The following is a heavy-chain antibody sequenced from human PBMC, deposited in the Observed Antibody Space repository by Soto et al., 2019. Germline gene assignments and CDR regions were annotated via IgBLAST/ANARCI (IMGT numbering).Heavy chain of an antibody. CDR2: ISSSSRTI. Sequence: GGSLRLSCAASGFDLSDYYMSWIRQAPGKGLEWVSYISSSSRTIFYADSVRGRFTISRDNAENLVYLQMDSLRAEDTALYYCARNSDLFDSWGQGSLVTVSA. V-gene: IGHV3-11*01. J-gene: IGHJ5*01. CDR3: ARNSDLFDS. D-gene: IGHD6-13*01. CDR1: GFDLSDYY.